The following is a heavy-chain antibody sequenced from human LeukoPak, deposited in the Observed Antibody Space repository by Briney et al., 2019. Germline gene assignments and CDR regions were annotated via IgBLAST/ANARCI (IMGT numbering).Heavy chain of an antibody. D-gene: IGHD1-26*01. V-gene: IGHV1-2*02. Sequence: ASVEGLLQGFWVHLHRLLYALGATGPGQGLEWMGWINPNSGGTNYAQKFQGRVTMTRDTSISTAYMELSRLRSDDTAVYYCARDYHLVWELFDYWGQGTLVTVSS. J-gene: IGHJ4*02. CDR3: ARDYHLVWELFDY. CDR1: VHLHRLL. CDR2: INPNSGGT.